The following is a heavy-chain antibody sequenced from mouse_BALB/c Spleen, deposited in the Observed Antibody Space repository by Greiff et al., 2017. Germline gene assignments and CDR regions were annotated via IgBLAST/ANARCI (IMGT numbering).Heavy chain of an antibody. CDR3: ARDRGYFDY. CDR1: GYSITSGYY. V-gene: IGHV3-6*02. J-gene: IGHJ2*01. Sequence: EVKLKESGPGLVKPSQSLSLTCSVTGYSITSGYYWNWIRQFPGNKLEWMGYISYDGSNNYNPSLKNRISITRDTSKNQFFLKLNSVTTEDTATYYCARDRGYFDYWGQGTTLTVSS. D-gene: IGHD3-1*01. CDR2: ISYDGSN.